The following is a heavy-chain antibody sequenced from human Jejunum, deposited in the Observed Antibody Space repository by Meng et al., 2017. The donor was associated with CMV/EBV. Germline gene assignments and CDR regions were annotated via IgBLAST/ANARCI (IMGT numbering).Heavy chain of an antibody. CDR1: GYTFTGHR. J-gene: IGHJ3*01. CDR2: INNGNDKP. V-gene: IGHV1-3*04. CDR3: ARGGVAPDALDL. D-gene: IGHD2-15*01. Sequence: KASGYTFTGHRMHWVRQAPGQRLERRAWINNGNDKPHSSQKFQGRVTITRDISANTAYMEVSGLTSEDTALYYCARGGVAPDALDLWGRGTMVTVSS.